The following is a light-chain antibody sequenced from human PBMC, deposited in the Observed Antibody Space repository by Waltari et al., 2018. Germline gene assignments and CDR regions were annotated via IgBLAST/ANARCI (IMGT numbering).Light chain of an antibody. CDR1: QRVSSN. CDR2: GAS. Sequence: EIVMTQSSATLSVSPGERATLPCRASQRVSSNLAWYQQQPGQAPRLLIYGASTRATGIPARFSGSGSGTEFTLTISSLQSEDFAVYYCQQYNNWPTWTFGQGTKVEIK. CDR3: QQYNNWPTWT. V-gene: IGKV3-15*01. J-gene: IGKJ1*01.